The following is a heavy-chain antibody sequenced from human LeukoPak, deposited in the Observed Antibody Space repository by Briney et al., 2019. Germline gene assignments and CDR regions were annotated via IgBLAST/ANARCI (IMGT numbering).Heavy chain of an antibody. CDR3: ARGRDGHNSNWFDP. CDR1: GGSFSGYY. Sequence: SETLSLTCAVYGGSFSGYYWSWIRQPPGKGLEWIGEINHSGSTNYNPSLKSRVTISVDTSKNQFSLKLSSVTAADTAVYYCARGRDGHNSNWFDPWGQGTLVTVSS. J-gene: IGHJ5*02. CDR2: INHSGST. V-gene: IGHV4-34*01. D-gene: IGHD5-24*01.